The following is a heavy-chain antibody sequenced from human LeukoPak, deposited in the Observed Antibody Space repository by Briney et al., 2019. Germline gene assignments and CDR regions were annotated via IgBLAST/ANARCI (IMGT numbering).Heavy chain of an antibody. CDR3: AKESGKFDY. J-gene: IGHJ4*02. Sequence: QTGGSLRLSCVASGLNFDDSAMRWVRQAPGKGLEWVSLISADGGSTFSADSVKGRFSISRDNSKNSLYLQMNSLRSEDTAMYYCAKESGKFDYWGQGTLVAVSS. CDR2: ISADGGST. V-gene: IGHV3-43*02. CDR1: GLNFDDSA.